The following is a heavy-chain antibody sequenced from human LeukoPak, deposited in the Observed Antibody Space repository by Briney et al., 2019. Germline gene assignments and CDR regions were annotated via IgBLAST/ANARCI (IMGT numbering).Heavy chain of an antibody. Sequence: GGSLRLSCEASGFTFSSYWMSWVRQAPGKGLEWVANIKQDGSEKTYVDSVRGRFTISRDNAENSLYLQMNSLRADDTAVYYCVRVDPTKSDDCWGQGTLVTVSS. CDR1: GFTFSSYW. V-gene: IGHV3-7*01. CDR2: IKQDGSEK. J-gene: IGHJ4*02. CDR3: VRVDPTKSDDC.